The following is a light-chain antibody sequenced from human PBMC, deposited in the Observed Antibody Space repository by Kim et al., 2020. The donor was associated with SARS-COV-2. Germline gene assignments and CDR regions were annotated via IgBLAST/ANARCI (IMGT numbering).Light chain of an antibody. Sequence: SASVGERVTITCRASQSVSSWLAWYEQRTGKASNLLFYRASGLQSGVPSRFSGRGSGKEFSLTISSLQPDDCATYYCQQYNFYPYTFGQGTKLEIK. CDR1: QSVSSW. V-gene: IGKV1-5*03. J-gene: IGKJ2*01. CDR3: QQYNFYPYT. CDR2: RAS.